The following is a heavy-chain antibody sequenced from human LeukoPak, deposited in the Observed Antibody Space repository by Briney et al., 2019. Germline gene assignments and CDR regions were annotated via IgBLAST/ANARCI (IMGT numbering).Heavy chain of an antibody. Sequence: GGSLRLSCAASEFTFSSFAMSWVRQAPGKGLEWVSSISSGSTYIYYADPVKGRFTIPRDNAKNSLYLQMNSLRAEDTAVYYCARDISAYCGGDCPPGYWGQGTLVTVSS. CDR1: EFTFSSFA. CDR2: ISSGSTYI. CDR3: ARDISAYCGGDCPPGY. V-gene: IGHV3-21*01. J-gene: IGHJ4*02. D-gene: IGHD2-21*02.